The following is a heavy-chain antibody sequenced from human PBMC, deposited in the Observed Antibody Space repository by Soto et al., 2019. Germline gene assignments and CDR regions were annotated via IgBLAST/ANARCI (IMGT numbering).Heavy chain of an antibody. J-gene: IGHJ4*02. D-gene: IGHD3-10*01. Sequence: QVQLQQWGAGLLKPSETLSLTCAVYGGSFSGYYWSWIRQPPGKGLEWIGEINHSGSTNYNPSLKGRVTISVDTSKNQFSLKLSSVTAADTAVYYCARVPRGRSYFDYWGQGTLVTVSS. CDR1: GGSFSGYY. CDR3: ARVPRGRSYFDY. CDR2: INHSGST. V-gene: IGHV4-34*01.